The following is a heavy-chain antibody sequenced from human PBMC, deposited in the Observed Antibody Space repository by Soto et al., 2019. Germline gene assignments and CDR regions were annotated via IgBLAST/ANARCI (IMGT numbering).Heavy chain of an antibody. Sequence: QVQLQQWDAGLLKPSETLSLTCAVYGGSFSGYYWNWIRQPPGKGLEWIGEINHSGGANYNPSLKSRVTISVDTSKNQFSLKLSSVTAADPAVYYCARGWGRIFDYWGQGTLVTVSS. CDR2: INHSGGA. J-gene: IGHJ4*02. CDR3: ARGWGRIFDY. D-gene: IGHD7-27*01. V-gene: IGHV4-34*01. CDR1: GGSFSGYY.